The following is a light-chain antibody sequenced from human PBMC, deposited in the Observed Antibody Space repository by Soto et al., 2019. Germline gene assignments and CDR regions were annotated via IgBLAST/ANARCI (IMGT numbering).Light chain of an antibody. J-gene: IGLJ2*01. V-gene: IGLV1-40*01. Sequence: QAVVTQPPSVSGAPGQRVTISCTGTSSNIGANYDVHWYQQVPGTAPRLLIYGNSNRPSGIPDRFSGSKSGTSASLAITGLQAEDEADYYCQSYDNTLSNSDVVLGGGTKVTVL. CDR2: GNS. CDR3: QSYDNTLSNSDVV. CDR1: SSNIGANYD.